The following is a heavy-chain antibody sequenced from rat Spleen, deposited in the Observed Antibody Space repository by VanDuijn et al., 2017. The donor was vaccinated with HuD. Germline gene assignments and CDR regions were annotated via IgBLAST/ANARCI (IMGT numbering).Heavy chain of an antibody. CDR1: GFIFSDYN. Sequence: EVQLVESGGGLVQPGRSLKLSCAASGFIFSDYNMAWVRQAPKKGLEWVASITNTGGTTYYPDSVKGRFTISRDNAENTVYLQMNSLRSDDTATYYCARHYNNYFDYWGQGVMVTVSS. CDR2: ITNTGGTT. J-gene: IGHJ2*01. D-gene: IGHD1-10*01. CDR3: ARHYNNYFDY. V-gene: IGHV5-7*01.